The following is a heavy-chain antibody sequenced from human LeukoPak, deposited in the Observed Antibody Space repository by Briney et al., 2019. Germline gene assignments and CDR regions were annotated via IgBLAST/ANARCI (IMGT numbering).Heavy chain of an antibody. D-gene: IGHD3-10*01. CDR2: IYYSGST. V-gene: IGHV4-39*07. CDR3: ARSYRYGSGPMNWFDP. CDR1: GGSISSSSYY. Sequence: PSETLSLTCTVSGGSISSSSYYWGWIRQPPGKGLEWIGSIYYSGSTYYNPSLKSRVTISVDTSKNQFSLKLSSVTAADTAVYYCARSYRYGSGPMNWFDPWGQGTLVTVSS. J-gene: IGHJ5*02.